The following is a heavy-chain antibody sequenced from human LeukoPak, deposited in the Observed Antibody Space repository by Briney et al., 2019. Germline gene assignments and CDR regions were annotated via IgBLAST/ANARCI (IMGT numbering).Heavy chain of an antibody. CDR1: GFTVGSNY. CDR3: ARGGGDSCTSTSCNWFDP. V-gene: IGHV3-53*01. CDR2: IYSGGNT. Sequence: VGSLRLSCAASGFTVGSNYMSWVRQAPGKGLEWVSVIYSGGNTYYADSVKGRFTISRDNSKNTLYLQMNSLRADDTAVYYCARGGGDSCTSTSCNWFDPWGQGTLVTVSS. J-gene: IGHJ5*02. D-gene: IGHD2-2*01.